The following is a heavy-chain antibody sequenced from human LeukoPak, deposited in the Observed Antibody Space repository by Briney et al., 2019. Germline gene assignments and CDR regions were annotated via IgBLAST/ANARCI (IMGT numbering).Heavy chain of an antibody. CDR2: ISCNSGSI. CDR3: AKGGVVVVAATYFDY. Sequence: GRSLRLSCAASGFTLDDYAMHWVRQAPGKGLEWVSGISCNSGSIGYADSVKGRFTNSRDNAKNSLYLQTTSLSAGDMALYYCAKGGVVVVAATYFDYWGQGTLVTVSS. J-gene: IGHJ4*02. D-gene: IGHD2-15*01. CDR1: GFTLDDYA. V-gene: IGHV3-9*03.